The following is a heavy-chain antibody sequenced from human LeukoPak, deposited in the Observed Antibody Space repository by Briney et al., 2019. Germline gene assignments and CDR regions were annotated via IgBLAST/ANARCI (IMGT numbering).Heavy chain of an antibody. Sequence: GGSLRLSCAASGFTFSSYWMSWVRQAPGKGLEWVANIKQDGSKKSYVDSVKGRFTISRDNAKNSLYLQMNSLRAEDTAIYYCTRVGYIDEGIDYWGQGTLVTVSS. CDR3: TRVGYIDEGIDY. V-gene: IGHV3-7*04. J-gene: IGHJ4*02. CDR1: GFTFSSYW. CDR2: IKQDGSKK. D-gene: IGHD5-24*01.